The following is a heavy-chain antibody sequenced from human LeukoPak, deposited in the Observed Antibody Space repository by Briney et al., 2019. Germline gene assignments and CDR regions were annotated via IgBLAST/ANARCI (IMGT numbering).Heavy chain of an antibody. V-gene: IGHV3-7*01. Sequence: GGSLRLSCAVSGFIFSNYWMSWVRQAPGKGLEWVANIKQDGSEKFYVDSVKGRFTISRDNAKNSLYLQMNSLRAEDTAVYYCARNEGGYDEGLYFDYWGHGTRVTVSS. CDR3: ARNEGGYDEGLYFDY. D-gene: IGHD5-12*01. J-gene: IGHJ4*01. CDR2: IKQDGSEK. CDR1: GFIFSNYW.